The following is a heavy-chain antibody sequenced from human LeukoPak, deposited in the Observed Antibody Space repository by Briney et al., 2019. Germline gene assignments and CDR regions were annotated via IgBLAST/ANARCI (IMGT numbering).Heavy chain of an antibody. J-gene: IGHJ6*02. CDR1: GFAFSNYY. Sequence: PGGSLRLSCAASGFAFSNYYMSWIRQAPGKGLEWVSYISPDSTSTDFADSVKGRFTISRDNSKNTLYLQMNSLRTEDTAVYYCARDLLGPSGSGSYYNPNPYYYGMDVWGQGTTVTVSS. D-gene: IGHD3-10*01. CDR2: ISPDSTST. CDR3: ARDLLGPSGSGSYYNPNPYYYGMDV. V-gene: IGHV3-11*06.